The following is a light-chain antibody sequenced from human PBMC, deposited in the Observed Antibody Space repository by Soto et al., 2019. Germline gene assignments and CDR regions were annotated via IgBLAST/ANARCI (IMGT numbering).Light chain of an antibody. Sequence: QSALTQPASVSGSPGQWITISCTGTSSDVGGYNYVSWYQQHPGKAPKLMIYDVSNRPSGVSNRFSGSKSGNTASLTISGLQAEDEADYYCSSYTSSSTPHYVFGTGTKLTVL. CDR1: SSDVGGYNY. CDR3: SSYTSSSTPHYV. J-gene: IGLJ1*01. CDR2: DVS. V-gene: IGLV2-14*01.